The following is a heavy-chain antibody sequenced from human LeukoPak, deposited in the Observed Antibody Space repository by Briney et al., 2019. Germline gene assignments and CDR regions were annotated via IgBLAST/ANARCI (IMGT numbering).Heavy chain of an antibody. J-gene: IGHJ4*02. CDR3: ARSMAPTVVSRGGYYFDY. D-gene: IGHD4-23*01. V-gene: IGHV1-46*01. CDR2: INPSGGST. CDR1: GYTFTSYY. Sequence: ASVKVSCKASGYTFTSYYMHWVRRAPGQGLEWMGIINPSGGSTSYAQKFQGRVTMTRDTSTSTVYMELSSLRSEDTAVYYCARSMAPTVVSRGGYYFDYWGQGTLVTVSS.